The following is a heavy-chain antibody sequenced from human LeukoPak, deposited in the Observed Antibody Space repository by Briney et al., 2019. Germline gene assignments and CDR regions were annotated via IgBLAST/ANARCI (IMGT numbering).Heavy chain of an antibody. CDR3: ARPGLYNALSWFDP. CDR2: INPNSGGT. CDR1: GYTFTSYG. J-gene: IGHJ5*02. Sequence: ASVKVSCKASGYTFTSYGISWVRQAPGQGLEWMGWINPNSGGTNYAQKFQGRVTMTRDTSISTAYMELSRLRSDDTAVYYCARPGLYNALSWFDPWGQGTLVTVSS. V-gene: IGHV1-2*02. D-gene: IGHD1-14*01.